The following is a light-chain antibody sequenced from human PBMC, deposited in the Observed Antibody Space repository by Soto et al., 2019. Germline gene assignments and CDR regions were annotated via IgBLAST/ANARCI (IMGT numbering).Light chain of an antibody. CDR2: DDS. J-gene: IGLJ7*01. CDR1: NIGSKI. CDR3: QVWETISDHVF. V-gene: IGLV3-21*02. Sequence: SYVPTQPPSVSVAPGETAGITCGGNNIGSKIVHWYQQRPGQAPVLVVYDDSARPSVIPERFSGSNSGNTATLTISRVEAGDEADYYCQVWETISDHVFFGGGTQLTVL.